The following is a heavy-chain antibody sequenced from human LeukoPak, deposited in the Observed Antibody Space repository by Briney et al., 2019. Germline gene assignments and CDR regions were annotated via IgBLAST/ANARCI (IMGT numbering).Heavy chain of an antibody. CDR3: ARDNYDILTGYLYYFDY. Sequence: ASVKVSCKASGYTFTSYGISWVRQAPEQGLEWMGWISAYNGNTNYAQKLQGRDTMTTDTSTSTAYMELRSLRSDDTAVYYCARDNYDILTGYLYYFDYWGQGTLVTVSS. CDR2: ISAYNGNT. CDR1: GYTFTSYG. D-gene: IGHD3-9*01. J-gene: IGHJ4*02. V-gene: IGHV1-18*04.